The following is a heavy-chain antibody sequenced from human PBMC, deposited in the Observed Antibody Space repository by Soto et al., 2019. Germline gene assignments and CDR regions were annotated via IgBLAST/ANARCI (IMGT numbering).Heavy chain of an antibody. D-gene: IGHD6-19*01. CDR3: AAVASGWSIGWLDP. V-gene: IGHV3-30-3*01. CDR2: ISYDGSNK. Sequence: QVQLVESGGGVVQPGRSLRLSCAASGFTFNSFAMHWVRQAPGKGLEWVALISYDGSNKYYADSVKGRFTISRDNSQNTLYLQMDSLRSDDTALYYCAAVASGWSIGWLDPWGQGTLVTVSS. CDR1: GFTFNSFA. J-gene: IGHJ5*02.